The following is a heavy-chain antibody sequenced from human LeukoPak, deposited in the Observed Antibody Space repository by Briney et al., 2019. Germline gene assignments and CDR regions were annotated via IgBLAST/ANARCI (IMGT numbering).Heavy chain of an antibody. D-gene: IGHD3-16*02. CDR2: IYYSGST. CDR1: GGSISSYY. V-gene: IGHV4-59*01. Sequence: PSETMSLTCTVSGGSISSYYCSWIRQPPGKGLEWIGYIYYSGSTNYNPSLKSRVTISVDTSKNQFSLKLSSVTAADTAVYYCARQFPDAFGGVIAHDWGQGTLATVSS. CDR3: ARQFPDAFGGVIAHD. J-gene: IGHJ4*02.